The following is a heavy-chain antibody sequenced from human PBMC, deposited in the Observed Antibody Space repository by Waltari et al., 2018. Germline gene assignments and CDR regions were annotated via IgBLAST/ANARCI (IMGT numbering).Heavy chain of an antibody. V-gene: IGHV3-74*03. J-gene: IGHJ5*02. Sequence: EVQLVESGGGLVQPGGSLRLSCAASGFTFSSHWMHWVRQATGKGLVWVARIKTDGGDTAYADSVRSRLTISRDNANNALFLQMNSLRVEDTAVYYCARAYSGKKNPKESWGQGTLVTVSS. CDR1: GFTFSSHW. D-gene: IGHD4-4*01. CDR3: ARAYSGKKNPKES. CDR2: IKTDGGDT.